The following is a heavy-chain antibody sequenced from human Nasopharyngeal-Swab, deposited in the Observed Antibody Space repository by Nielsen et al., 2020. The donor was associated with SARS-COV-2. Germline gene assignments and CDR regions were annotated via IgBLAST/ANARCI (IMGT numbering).Heavy chain of an antibody. Sequence: GESLKISCAASGFTFSDYPMSWVRQAPGKGLEWVSTISGGDSTTYHADSVKGRFTISRDTSKSTLYLQMNNLRADDTARYYCTKDLRATVTTGGFDFWGQGTVVTVSS. D-gene: IGHD4-17*01. CDR1: GFTFSDYP. V-gene: IGHV3-23*01. CDR3: TKDLRATVTTGGFDF. J-gene: IGHJ3*01. CDR2: ISGGDSTT.